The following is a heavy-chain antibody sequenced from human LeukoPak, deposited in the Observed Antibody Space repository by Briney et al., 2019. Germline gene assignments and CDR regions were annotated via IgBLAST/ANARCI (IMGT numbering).Heavy chain of an antibody. J-gene: IGHJ6*03. CDR2: INHSGST. CDR3: ARVHTRRAVAGGYMDV. D-gene: IGHD6-19*01. CDR1: GGSFSGYY. Sequence: KSSETLSLTCAVYGGSFSGYYWSWIRQPPGKGLEWIGEINHSGSTNYNPSLKSRVTISVDTSKNQFSLKLSSVTAADTAVYYCARVHTRRAVAGGYMDVWGKGTTVTVSS. V-gene: IGHV4-34*01.